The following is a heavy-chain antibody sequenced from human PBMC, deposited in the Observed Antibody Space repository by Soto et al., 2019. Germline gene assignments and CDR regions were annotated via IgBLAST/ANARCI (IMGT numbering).Heavy chain of an antibody. CDR3: ARQWNFDY. CDR2: INPTDSDT. CDR1: GYIFTTYW. Sequence: EVQLVQSGAEVKTPGESLKISCKASGYIFTTYWIAWLRQMPGRGLEWIGIINPTDSDTRYSPSFQGQVTISADKSISTTYLQWSSLKASDTATYYCARQWNFDYWGQGTLVTVSS. J-gene: IGHJ4*02. V-gene: IGHV5-51*01. D-gene: IGHD5-12*01.